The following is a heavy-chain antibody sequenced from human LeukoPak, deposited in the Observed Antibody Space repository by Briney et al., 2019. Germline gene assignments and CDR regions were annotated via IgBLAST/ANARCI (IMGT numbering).Heavy chain of an antibody. V-gene: IGHV4-34*01. J-gene: IGHJ5*02. Sequence: GSLRLSCAASGFTFSDYYMSWIRQAPGKGLEWIGEINHSGSTNYNPSLKSRVTISVDTSKNQFSQKLSSVTAADTAVYYCARGTVHYSSSWYSFDPWGQGTLVTVSS. D-gene: IGHD6-13*01. CDR1: GFTFSDYY. CDR3: ARGTVHYSSSWYSFDP. CDR2: INHSGST.